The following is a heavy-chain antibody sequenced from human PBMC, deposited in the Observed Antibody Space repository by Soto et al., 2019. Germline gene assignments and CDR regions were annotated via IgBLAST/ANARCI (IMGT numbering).Heavy chain of an antibody. V-gene: IGHV3-30*18. CDR1: GFSFSNYD. Sequence: PGGSLRLSCAASGFSFSNYDMHWVRQAPGKGLEWVAIISYDGSYKYYADSVKGRFTISRDNSKNTLYLQMNSLRAEDTAVYYSAKDTTMESYYFDYWGQGTLVTVSS. CDR3: AKDTTMESYYFDY. J-gene: IGHJ4*02. CDR2: ISYDGSYK. D-gene: IGHD5-18*01.